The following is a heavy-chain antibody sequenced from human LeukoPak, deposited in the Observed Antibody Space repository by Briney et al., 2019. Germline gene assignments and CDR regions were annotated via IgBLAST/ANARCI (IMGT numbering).Heavy chain of an antibody. CDR2: INHSGST. CDR1: GGSFSGYY. CDR3: ATEAVANPYFDY. D-gene: IGHD6-19*01. J-gene: IGHJ4*02. Sequence: SETLSLTCAVCGGSFSGYYWSWIRQPPGKGLEWIGEINHSGSTNYNPSLKSRVTISVVTSKNQFSLKLSSVTAADTAVYYCATEAVANPYFDYWGQGTLVTVSS. V-gene: IGHV4-34*01.